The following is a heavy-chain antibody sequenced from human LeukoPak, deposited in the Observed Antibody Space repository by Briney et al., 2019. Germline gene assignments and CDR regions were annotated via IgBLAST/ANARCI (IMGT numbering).Heavy chain of an antibody. CDR3: AVSGGYYIDY. Sequence: GESLKISCKGSGYSFTTYWISWVRQMPGKGLEWMGRIDPSDSYTNYIPSFQGHVTISADKSISTAYLLWASLKASDTAMYYCAVSGGYYIDYWGQGTLVTVSS. V-gene: IGHV5-10-1*01. J-gene: IGHJ4*02. D-gene: IGHD3-10*01. CDR2: IDPSDSYT. CDR1: GYSFTTYW.